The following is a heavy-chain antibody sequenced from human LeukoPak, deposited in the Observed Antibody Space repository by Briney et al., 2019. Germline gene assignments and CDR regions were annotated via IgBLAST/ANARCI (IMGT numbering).Heavy chain of an antibody. CDR3: ARYGVDTAMVFDY. Sequence: GRSLRLSCAASGFTFSSYGMHWVRQAPGKGLEWVSSISSSSSYIYYADSVKGRFTISRDNAKNSLYLQMNSLRAEDTAVYYCARYGVDTAMVFDYWGQGTLVTVSS. D-gene: IGHD5-18*01. CDR2: ISSSSSYI. CDR1: GFTFSSYG. J-gene: IGHJ4*02. V-gene: IGHV3-21*01.